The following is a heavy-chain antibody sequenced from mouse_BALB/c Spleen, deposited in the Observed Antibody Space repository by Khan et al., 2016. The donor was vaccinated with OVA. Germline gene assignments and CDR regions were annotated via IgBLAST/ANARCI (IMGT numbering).Heavy chain of an antibody. Sequence: QVQLQLSGAELARPGASVKLSCKASGYTFTAYYINWVKQRTGQGLEWIGEISPGSGDTYYNEKFKGKATLTADKSSSTAYMQLSSLTSEASAVXFCAKGNYFGYTFAYWGQGTLITVSA. D-gene: IGHD1-2*01. CDR3: AKGNYFGYTFAY. V-gene: IGHV1-77*01. CDR2: ISPGSGDT. J-gene: IGHJ3*01. CDR1: GYTFTAYY.